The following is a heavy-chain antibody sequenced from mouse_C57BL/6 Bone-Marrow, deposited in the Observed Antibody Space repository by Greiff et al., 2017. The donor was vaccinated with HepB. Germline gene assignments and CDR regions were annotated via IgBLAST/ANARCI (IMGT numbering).Heavy chain of an antibody. J-gene: IGHJ1*03. D-gene: IGHD1-1*01. V-gene: IGHV1-69*01. CDR2: IDPSDSYT. Sequence: VQLQQPGAELVMPGASVKLSCKASGYTFTSYWMHWVKQRPGQGLEWIGEIDPSDSYTNYNQKFKGKSTLTVDKSSSTAYMQLSSLTSEDSAVYYCARGDYGSSGDWYFDVWGTGTTVTGSS. CDR1: GYTFTSYW. CDR3: ARGDYGSSGDWYFDV.